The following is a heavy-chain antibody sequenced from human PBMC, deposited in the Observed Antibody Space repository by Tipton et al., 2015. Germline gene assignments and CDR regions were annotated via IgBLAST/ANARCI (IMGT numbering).Heavy chain of an antibody. J-gene: IGHJ4*02. CDR2: IYYSGRT. Sequence: TLSLTCTVSGGSISSSSYYWGWIRQPPGKGLEWIGSIYYSGRTYFNPSLKSRVTISVDTSKNQFSLKLSSVTAADTAVYYCARRYYDYVWGSYGYFDYWGQGTLVIVSS. V-gene: IGHV4-39*01. CDR1: GGSISSSSYY. CDR3: ARRYYDYVWGSYGYFDY. D-gene: IGHD3-16*01.